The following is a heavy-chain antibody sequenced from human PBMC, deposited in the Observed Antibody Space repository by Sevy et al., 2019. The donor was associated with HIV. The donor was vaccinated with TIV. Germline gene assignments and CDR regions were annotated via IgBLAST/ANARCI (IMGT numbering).Heavy chain of an antibody. CDR3: TREFSGWYFDY. V-gene: IGHV3-49*03. Sequence: GGSLRLSCTASGFTFGDYAMSWFRQAPGKGLEWVGFIRSKAYGGTTEYAASVKGGFTISRDDSKSIAYLQMNSLKTEDTAVYYCTREFSGWYFDYWGQGTLVTVSS. CDR1: GFTFGDYA. CDR2: IRSKAYGGTT. J-gene: IGHJ4*02. D-gene: IGHD6-19*01.